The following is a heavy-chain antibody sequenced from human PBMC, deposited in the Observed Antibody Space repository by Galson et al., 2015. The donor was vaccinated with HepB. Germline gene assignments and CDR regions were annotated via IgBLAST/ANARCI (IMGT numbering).Heavy chain of an antibody. Sequence: SLRLSCAASGFTFSSYSMNWVRQAPGKGLEWVSSVSSSSSYIYYADSVKGRFTISRDNAKNSLYLQMNSLRAEDTAVYYCARNPWNSSSWYDYYYYYMDVWGKGTTVTVSS. D-gene: IGHD6-13*01. V-gene: IGHV3-21*01. CDR3: ARNPWNSSSWYDYYYYYMDV. CDR2: VSSSSSYI. J-gene: IGHJ6*03. CDR1: GFTFSSYS.